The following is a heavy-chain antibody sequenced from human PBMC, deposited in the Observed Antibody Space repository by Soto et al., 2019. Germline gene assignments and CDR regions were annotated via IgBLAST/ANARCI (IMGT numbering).Heavy chain of an antibody. CDR2: IYYSGST. V-gene: IGHV4-59*12. Sequence: PSETLSLTCTVSGGSISSYYWSWIRQPPGKGLEWIGYIYYSGSTNYNPSLKSRVTISVDTSKNQFSLKLSSVAAADTAVYYCARRDGDYADYWGQGTLVTVSS. CDR1: GGSISSYY. CDR3: ARRDGDYADY. J-gene: IGHJ4*02. D-gene: IGHD4-17*01.